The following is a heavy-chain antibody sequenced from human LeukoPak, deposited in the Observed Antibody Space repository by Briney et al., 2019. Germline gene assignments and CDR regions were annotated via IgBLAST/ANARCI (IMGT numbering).Heavy chain of an antibody. CDR1: GGSFSGYY. CDR3: ARRPRPPRLRFDY. D-gene: IGHD3-10*01. J-gene: IGHJ4*02. Sequence: SETLSLTCAVYGGSFSGYYWSWLCQPPGKGLEWIGEINHSGSTNYNPSLKSRVTISVDTSKNQFSLKLSSVTAADTAVYYCARRPRPPRLRFDYWGQGTLVTVSS. V-gene: IGHV4-34*01. CDR2: INHSGST.